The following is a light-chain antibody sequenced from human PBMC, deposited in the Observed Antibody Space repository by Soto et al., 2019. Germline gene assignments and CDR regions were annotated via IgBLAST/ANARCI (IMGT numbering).Light chain of an antibody. CDR3: SSYAGDSTLV. V-gene: IGLV2-23*01. CDR2: EAT. J-gene: IGLJ1*01. Sequence: QSVLTQPASVSASPGQSITISCTGTSSDVGNYNLVSWFQQRPGKAPKLMIYEATKRPSGVSNRFSGSKSGNTASLTISGLQAEDEADYYCSSYAGDSTLVFGTGTKVTVL. CDR1: SSDVGNYNL.